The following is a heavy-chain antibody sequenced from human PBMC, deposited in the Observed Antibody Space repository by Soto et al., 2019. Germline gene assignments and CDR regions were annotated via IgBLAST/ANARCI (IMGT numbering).Heavy chain of an antibody. Sequence: GWSLRLSCAAYGFTFSSYAMSWVRQAPGRGLEWVSAITPGGGNTYYADSVKGRFTISRDDSKDTQYLQMNSLRAEDTGVYYCAKLGVRVATAGVDYWGQGTLVTVSS. J-gene: IGHJ4*02. CDR2: ITPGGGNT. V-gene: IGHV3-23*01. CDR1: GFTFSSYA. D-gene: IGHD6-13*01. CDR3: AKLGVRVATAGVDY.